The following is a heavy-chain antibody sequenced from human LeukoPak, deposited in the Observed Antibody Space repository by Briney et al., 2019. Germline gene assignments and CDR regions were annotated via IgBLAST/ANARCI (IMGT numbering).Heavy chain of an antibody. CDR3: ALIATVVTPINGSVDY. CDR1: GYTFTSYG. V-gene: IGHV1-18*01. Sequence: ASVKVSCKASGYTFTSYGISWVRQAPGQGLEWMGWISAYNDNTNYAQKLQGRVTMTTDTSTSTAYMELRSLRSDDTAVYYCALIATVVTPINGSVDYWGQGTLVTVSS. J-gene: IGHJ4*02. CDR2: ISAYNDNT. D-gene: IGHD4-23*01.